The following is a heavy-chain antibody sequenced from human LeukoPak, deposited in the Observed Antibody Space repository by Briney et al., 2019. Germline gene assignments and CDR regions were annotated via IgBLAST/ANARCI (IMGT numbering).Heavy chain of an antibody. V-gene: IGHV1-2*02. D-gene: IGHD3-22*01. CDR2: INPNSGGT. CDR3: ARATGAYDSSGI. CDR1: GYTFSGYY. Sequence: GASVKVSCKASGYTFSGYYMHWVRQAPGQGLEWVGWINPNSGGTNYAQKFQGRVTMTRDTSISTAYMELSRLLSGDTAVYYCARATGAYDSSGIWGQGTLVTVSS. J-gene: IGHJ4*02.